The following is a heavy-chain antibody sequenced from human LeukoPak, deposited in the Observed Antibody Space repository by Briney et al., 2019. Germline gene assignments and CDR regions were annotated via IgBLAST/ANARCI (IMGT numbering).Heavy chain of an antibody. J-gene: IGHJ4*02. D-gene: IGHD3-9*01. V-gene: IGHV4-4*02. Sequence: SETLSLTCAVSGASTSSNNCRGGGRQSPGEGGWCGGEILIRGSTNYNPSLKSVATASIDKSKHQFSLKLTSMTAADTAVYSCARRSLDWNHGEVDYWGKGTQVTVSS. CDR2: ILIRGST. CDR3: ARRSLDWNHGEVDY. CDR1: GASTSSNNC.